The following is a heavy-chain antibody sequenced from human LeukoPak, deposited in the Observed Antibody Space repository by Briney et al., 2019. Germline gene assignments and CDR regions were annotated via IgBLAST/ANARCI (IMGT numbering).Heavy chain of an antibody. CDR3: ARAKMATGGGTFDY. Sequence: GGSLRLSCAASGFTFSSYEMNWVRQAPGKGLEWVSYITSSGVTIYYADSVKGRFTISRDNAKNSLYLQMNSLRAEDTAVYYCARAKMATGGGTFDYWGQGTLVTVSS. CDR2: ITSSGVTI. J-gene: IGHJ4*02. V-gene: IGHV3-48*03. D-gene: IGHD5-24*01. CDR1: GFTFSSYE.